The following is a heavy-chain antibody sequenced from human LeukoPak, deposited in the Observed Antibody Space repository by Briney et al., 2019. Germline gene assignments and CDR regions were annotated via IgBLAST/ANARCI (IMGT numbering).Heavy chain of an antibody. J-gene: IGHJ4*02. D-gene: IGHD3-3*01. CDR2: ISAYNGNT. CDR3: ARTYYDFWSGYYLPYYFDY. V-gene: IGHV1-18*01. CDR1: GYIFTNNA. Sequence: ASVKVPCKASGYIFTNNAMNWVRQAPGQGLEWMGWISAYNGNTNYAQKPQGRVTMTTDASTSTAYMELRSLRSDDTAVYYCARTYYDFWSGYYLPYYFDYWGQGTLVTVSS.